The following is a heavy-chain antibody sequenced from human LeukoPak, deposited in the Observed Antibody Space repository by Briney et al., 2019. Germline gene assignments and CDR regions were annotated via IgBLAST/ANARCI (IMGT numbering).Heavy chain of an antibody. V-gene: IGHV1-18*01. D-gene: IGHD2-15*01. CDR1: GYTFTSYG. CDR3: ARDALGYCSGGSCLLPFDY. Sequence: ASVKVSCKASGYTFTSYGISWVRQAPGQGLEWMGWISAYNGNTNYAQKLQGRVTMTTDTSTGTAYMELRSPRSDDTAVYYCARDALGYCSGGSCLLPFDYWGQGTLVTVSS. CDR2: ISAYNGNT. J-gene: IGHJ4*02.